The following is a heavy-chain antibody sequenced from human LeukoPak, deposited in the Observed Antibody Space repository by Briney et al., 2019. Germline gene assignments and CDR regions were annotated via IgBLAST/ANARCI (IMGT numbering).Heavy chain of an antibody. D-gene: IGHD3-16*02. CDR1: GFTFSSYA. V-gene: IGHV3-30-3*01. CDR3: ARDRGDYVWGSYPLDY. J-gene: IGHJ4*02. Sequence: PGGSLRLSCAASGFTFSSYAMHWVRQAPGKGLEWVAVISYDGSNKYYADSVKGRFTISRDNSKNTLYPQMNSLRAEDTAVYYCARDRGDYVWGSYPLDYWGQGTLVTVSS. CDR2: ISYDGSNK.